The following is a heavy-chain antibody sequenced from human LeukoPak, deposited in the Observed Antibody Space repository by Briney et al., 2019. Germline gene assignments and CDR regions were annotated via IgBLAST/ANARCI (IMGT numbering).Heavy chain of an antibody. D-gene: IGHD4-17*01. CDR1: GGSISSGDYY. CDR3: ARANYGDLYGMDV. Sequence: SQTLSLTCTVSGGSISSGDYYWSWIRQPPGKGLEWIGYIYYSGSTYYNPSLKSRVTISVDTSKNQFFLKLSSVTAADTAVYYCARANYGDLYGMDVWGQGTTVTVSS. J-gene: IGHJ6*02. CDR2: IYYSGST. V-gene: IGHV4-30-4*01.